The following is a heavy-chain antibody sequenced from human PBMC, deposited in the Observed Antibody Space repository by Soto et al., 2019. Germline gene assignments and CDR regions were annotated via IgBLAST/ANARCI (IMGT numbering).Heavy chain of an antibody. CDR2: IYYSGST. CDR1: GGSISSGGYY. CDR3: ARGPDYYDSSGYDN. Sequence: SETLSLTCTVSGGSISSGGYYWSWIRQHPGKGLEWIGYIYYSGSTYYNPSLKSRVTISVDTSKNQFSLKLSSVTAADTAVYYCARGPDYYDSSGYDNWGQGTLVTVSS. D-gene: IGHD3-22*01. J-gene: IGHJ4*02. V-gene: IGHV4-31*03.